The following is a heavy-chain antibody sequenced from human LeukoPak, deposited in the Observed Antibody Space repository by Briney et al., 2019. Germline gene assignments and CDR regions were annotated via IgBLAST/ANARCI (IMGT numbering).Heavy chain of an antibody. J-gene: IGHJ5*02. CDR3: ARGGNIWSGLLGRNWFDP. Sequence: SETLSLTCAVYGGSFRGYYWSWIRQPPGTGLEWIGEVNDSGSTNYNPSLKSRVTISEDTSKNQFSLKLSSVTAADTAVYYCARGGNIWSGLLGRNWFDPWGQGTLVTVSS. CDR1: GGSFRGYY. V-gene: IGHV4-34*01. CDR2: VNDSGST. D-gene: IGHD3-3*01.